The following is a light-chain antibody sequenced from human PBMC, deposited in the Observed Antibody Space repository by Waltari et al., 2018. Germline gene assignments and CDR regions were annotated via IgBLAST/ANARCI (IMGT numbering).Light chain of an antibody. J-gene: IGLJ2*01. CDR3: CSYGGSSTFVI. CDR1: SSDVGSFNL. CDR2: QVS. Sequence: QSALTQPASVSGSPGQSITISCTGTSSDVGSFNLVSWYQQHPNKAPKLMIYQVSKRPSGLSNRFSGSKSGNTASLTISGLQAEDEAEYYCCSYGGSSTFVIFGGGTKLTVL. V-gene: IGLV2-23*02.